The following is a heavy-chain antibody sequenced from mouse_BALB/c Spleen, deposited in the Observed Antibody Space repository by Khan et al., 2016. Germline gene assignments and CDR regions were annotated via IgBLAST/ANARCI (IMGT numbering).Heavy chain of an antibody. Sequence: RLQQSGAELVKPGASVKLSCTASGFNIKDTYMHWVKQRPEQGLEWIGRIDPANGNTKYDPKFQGKATITADTSSNTAYLQLSSLTSEDTAVYYCARGTPFYAMDYWGQGTSVTVSS. J-gene: IGHJ4*01. D-gene: IGHD2-14*01. V-gene: IGHV14-3*02. CDR1: GFNIKDTY. CDR2: IDPANGNT. CDR3: ARGTPFYAMDY.